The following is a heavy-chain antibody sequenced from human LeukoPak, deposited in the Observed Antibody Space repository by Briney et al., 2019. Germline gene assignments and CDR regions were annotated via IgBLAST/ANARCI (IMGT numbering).Heavy chain of an antibody. D-gene: IGHD5-24*01. CDR3: ARDEDQLDY. V-gene: IGHV3-74*01. Sequence: PGGSLRLSCAASGFTFNNYWMHWVRQAPGKGLVWVSRINTDGSSTDYADSVKGRFTISRDNAKNSLYLQMNSLRAEDTVVYYCARDEDQLDYWGQGTLVTVSS. CDR2: INTDGSST. CDR1: GFTFNNYW. J-gene: IGHJ4*02.